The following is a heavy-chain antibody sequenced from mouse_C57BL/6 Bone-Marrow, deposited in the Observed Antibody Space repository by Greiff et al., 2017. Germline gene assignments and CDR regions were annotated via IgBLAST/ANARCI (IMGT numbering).Heavy chain of an antibody. V-gene: IGHV14-4*01. J-gene: IGHJ2*01. Sequence: EVQLQQSGAELVRPGASVKLSCTASGSNIKDDYMHWVKQRPEQGLEWIGWIDPENGDTEYASKFQGKATITADTSSNTAYLQLSSLTSEDTAVYYCAPYCGLDYWGQGTTLTVSS. CDR1: GSNIKDDY. CDR2: IDPENGDT. CDR3: APYCGLDY.